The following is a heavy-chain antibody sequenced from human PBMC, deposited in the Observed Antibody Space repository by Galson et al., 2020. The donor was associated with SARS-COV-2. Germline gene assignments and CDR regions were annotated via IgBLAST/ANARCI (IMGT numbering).Heavy chain of an antibody. V-gene: IGHV3-33*01. CDR3: ARELKEGATDY. J-gene: IGHJ4*02. Sequence: GSLKISCAASGFTFSNYAMHWVRQAPGKGLQWVAVIWYDGKNKYYADSVNGRFTISRDNSKNMVYLQVNSLKVEDTAIYYCARELKEGATDYWGQGTLVTVSS. CDR1: GFTFSNYA. D-gene: IGHD1-26*01. CDR2: IWYDGKNK.